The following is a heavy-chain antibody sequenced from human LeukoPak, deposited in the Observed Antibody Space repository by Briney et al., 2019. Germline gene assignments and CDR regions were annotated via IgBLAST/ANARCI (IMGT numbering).Heavy chain of an antibody. CDR3: ARLGRDCSSTSCYRFFAFDI. CDR2: IYPGDSDT. J-gene: IGHJ3*02. Sequence: GESLKISCKGSGYSFTSYWIGWVRLMPGKGLEWMGIIYPGDSDTRYSPSFQGQVTISADKSISTAYLQWSSLKASDTAMYYCARLGRDCSSTSCYRFFAFDIWGQGTMVTVSS. V-gene: IGHV5-51*01. CDR1: GYSFTSYW. D-gene: IGHD2-2*01.